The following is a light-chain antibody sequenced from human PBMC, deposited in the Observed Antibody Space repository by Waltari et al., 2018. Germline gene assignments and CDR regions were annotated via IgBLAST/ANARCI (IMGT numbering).Light chain of an antibody. J-gene: IGKJ4*01. V-gene: IGKV4-1*01. Sequence: DIVMTQSPDSLAVSLGERAPINCKSSESVLFSSRNKNHLAWYQQKPGHPPKLLLYLASTRESGVPDRCSGSGSGTDVTLTISSLRAEDVAIYYCQQYYDSPLTFGGGTKVEIK. CDR2: LAS. CDR3: QQYYDSPLT. CDR1: ESVLFSSRNKNH.